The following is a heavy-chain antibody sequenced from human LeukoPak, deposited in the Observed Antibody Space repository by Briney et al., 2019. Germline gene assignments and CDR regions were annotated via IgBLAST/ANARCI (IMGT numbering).Heavy chain of an antibody. CDR2: ISGDGGTT. J-gene: IGHJ4*02. V-gene: IGHV3-43*02. Sequence: QPGGSLRLSCAASGFTFDDYAMHWVRQAPGKGLEWVSLISGDGGTTYSVDSVKGRFTISRDNSKNSLYLQMNSLRTEDTALYYCARSLPDYFDYWGQGTLVTVSS. CDR1: GFTFDDYA. CDR3: ARSLPDYFDY.